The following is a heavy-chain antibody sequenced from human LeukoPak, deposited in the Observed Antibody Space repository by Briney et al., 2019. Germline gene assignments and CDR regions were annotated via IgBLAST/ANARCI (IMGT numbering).Heavy chain of an antibody. CDR3: ARVVEMATIGPYYFDY. V-gene: IGHV5-51*01. Sequence: GESLKISCKGSGYSFTSYWIGWVRQMPGKGVEWMGIIYPGDSDTRYSPSFQGQVTISADKSISTAYLQWSSLKASDTAMYYCARVVEMATIGPYYFDYWGQGTLVTVSS. D-gene: IGHD5-24*01. CDR2: IYPGDSDT. J-gene: IGHJ4*02. CDR1: GYSFTSYW.